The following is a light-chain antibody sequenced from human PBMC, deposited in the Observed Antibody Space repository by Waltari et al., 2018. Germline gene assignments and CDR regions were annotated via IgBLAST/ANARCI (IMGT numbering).Light chain of an antibody. CDR2: DVS. CDR3: SSYRSDNTLI. V-gene: IGLV2-14*03. CDR1: SSDVGAYHY. Sequence: QSALTQPASVSGSPGQSLTISCTGTSSDVGAYHYVPWYQQHPGKVPKLMIYDVSQRPSGISSRFSASKSGNAASLTISGLQFEDEADYYCSSYRSDNTLIFGGGTKLTVL. J-gene: IGLJ2*01.